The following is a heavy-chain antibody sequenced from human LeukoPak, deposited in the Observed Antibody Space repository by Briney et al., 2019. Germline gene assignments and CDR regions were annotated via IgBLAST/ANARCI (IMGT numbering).Heavy chain of an antibody. J-gene: IGHJ4*02. Sequence: PGGSLRLSCAASGFTFSSYSMNWVRQAPGKGLEWVSSISSSSYIYYADSVKGRSTISRDNSKNTLYLQVNSLRAEDTAVYYCARVHYFDYWGQGTLVTVSS. CDR3: ARVHYFDY. V-gene: IGHV3-21*01. CDR2: ISSSSYI. CDR1: GFTFSSYS.